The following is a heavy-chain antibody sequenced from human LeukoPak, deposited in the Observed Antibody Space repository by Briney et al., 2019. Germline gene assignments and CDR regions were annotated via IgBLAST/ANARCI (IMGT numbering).Heavy chain of an antibody. CDR3: ASSRDYSTSSY. D-gene: IGHD6-6*01. CDR2: IHSGGRT. V-gene: IGHV3-66*01. J-gene: IGHJ4*02. CDR1: GFTVSSNY. Sequence: PGGSLRLSCAASGFTVSSNYMSWVRQAPGNGLEWGAGIHSGGRTYYADSVKGRFTISRDNSKNTLYLQINSLRAEDTAVYSCASSRDYSTSSYWGQGTLVTVSS.